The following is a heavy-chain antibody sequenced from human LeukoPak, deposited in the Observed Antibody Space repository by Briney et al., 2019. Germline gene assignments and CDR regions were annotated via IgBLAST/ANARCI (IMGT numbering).Heavy chain of an antibody. J-gene: IGHJ3*01. CDR2: ISTSSSYI. Sequence: GGSLRLSCAASGFTFSGSTMNWVRQAPGKGLEWVSFISTSSSYIYYADSVRGRFTISRDNAKNSLYLQMNSLRAEDTAVYYCAKFFTGEYVRAFDVWGQGTMVTVSS. CDR1: GFTFSGST. CDR3: AKFFTGEYVRAFDV. V-gene: IGHV3-21*01. D-gene: IGHD3-10*02.